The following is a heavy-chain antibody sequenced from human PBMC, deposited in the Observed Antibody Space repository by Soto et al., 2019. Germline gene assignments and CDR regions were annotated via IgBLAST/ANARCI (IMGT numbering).Heavy chain of an antibody. J-gene: IGHJ4*02. D-gene: IGHD6-19*01. V-gene: IGHV3-9*01. CDR2: INWNSGTI. CDR1: GFTFDDDA. Sequence: EVHLVESGGGLVQPGRSLRLSCAVSGFTFDDDAMHWVRQAPGKGLEWVSGINWNSGTIGYADSVKGRFTISRDNAKNSVHLQMNTLRPEDTALYYCAKGFRSGRYEGFESWGQGTLVTVSS. CDR3: AKGFRSGRYEGFES.